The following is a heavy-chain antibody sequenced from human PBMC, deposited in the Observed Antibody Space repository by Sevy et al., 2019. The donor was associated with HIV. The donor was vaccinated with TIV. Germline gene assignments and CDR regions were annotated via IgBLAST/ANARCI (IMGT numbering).Heavy chain of an antibody. D-gene: IGHD3-22*01. CDR3: ASTRDYYDSSGYYFDY. V-gene: IGHV1-24*01. CDR2: FDPEDGKT. Sequence: ASVKVSCKVSGYTLTEISIHWVRQAPGKGLEWLVTFDPEDGKTIYAQNFQGRVTMTEDTSTDTTYMELSSLRSEDTAVCYCASTRDYYDSSGYYFDYWGQGTLVTVSS. CDR1: GYTLTEIS. J-gene: IGHJ4*02.